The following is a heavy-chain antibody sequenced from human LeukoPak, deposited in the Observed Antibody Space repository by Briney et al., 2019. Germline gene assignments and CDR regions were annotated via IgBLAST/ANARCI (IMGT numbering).Heavy chain of an antibody. V-gene: IGHV3-30*04. CDR1: GFTFSTNA. Sequence: PGRSLRLSCAASGFTFSTNAMHWVRQAPGKGLEWVAVISYDGSNKYHADSVKGRFTISRDNSRNTLYLQMNSLRPEDTAVYYCARDEVITTPHFDYWGQGTLVTVSS. J-gene: IGHJ4*02. CDR3: ARDEVITTPHFDY. CDR2: ISYDGSNK. D-gene: IGHD3-22*01.